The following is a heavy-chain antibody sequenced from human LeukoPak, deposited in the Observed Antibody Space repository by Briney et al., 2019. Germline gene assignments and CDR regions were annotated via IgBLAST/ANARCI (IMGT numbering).Heavy chain of an antibody. CDR3: AKEREAGYSDY. J-gene: IGHJ4*02. V-gene: IGHV3-30*04. Sequence: GGSLRLSCAASGFTFSSYAMHWVRQAPGKGLEWVAVISYDGSNKYYADSVKGRFTISRDNSKNTLYPQMNSLRAEDTAVYYCAKEREAGYSDYWGQGTLVTVSS. CDR2: ISYDGSNK. CDR1: GFTFSSYA.